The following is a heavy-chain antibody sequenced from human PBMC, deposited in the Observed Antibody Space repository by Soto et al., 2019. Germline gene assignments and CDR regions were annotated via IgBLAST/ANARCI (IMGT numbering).Heavy chain of an antibody. Sequence: PGGSLGLSCAASGFTLRSYAMHWVRQAPGKGLEWVAVISYEGSNQYYADSVKGRFTLTRDNSKKTVDLQMNSLRADDTAVYYCARSASYYGIDVWGQGTTVTVSS. V-gene: IGHV3-30*04. CDR1: GFTLRSYA. CDR2: ISYEGSNQ. J-gene: IGHJ6*02. CDR3: ARSASYYGIDV.